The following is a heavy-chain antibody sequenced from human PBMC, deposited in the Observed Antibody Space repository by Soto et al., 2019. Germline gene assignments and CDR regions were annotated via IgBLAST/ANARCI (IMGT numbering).Heavy chain of an antibody. CDR2: ISYDGSDK. J-gene: IGHJ6*02. Sequence: QVHLVESGGGVVQPGRSLSLSCAASGFTFSNYAMHWVRQAPGKGLEWVAVISYDGSDKYNANSVKGRFTISRDNSKNTLYLQMNRLRAEDTAVYYCARDTGPNGYNYYYFGMDVWGQGTTVTVSS. CDR3: ARDTGPNGYNYYYFGMDV. D-gene: IGHD5-18*01. CDR1: GFTFSNYA. V-gene: IGHV3-30-3*01.